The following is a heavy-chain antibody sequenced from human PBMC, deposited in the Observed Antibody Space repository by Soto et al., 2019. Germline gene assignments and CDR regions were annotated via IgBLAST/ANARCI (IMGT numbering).Heavy chain of an antibody. CDR1: GFTFSNAW. D-gene: IGHD3-22*01. V-gene: IGHV3-15*01. J-gene: IGHJ4*02. CDR3: TTDPMIVVVNFDY. CDR2: IKSKTDGGTT. Sequence: GGSLRLSCAASGFTFSNAWMSWVRQAPGKGLEWVGRIKSKTDGGTTDYAAPVKGRFTISRDDSKNTLYLQMNSLKTEDTAVYYCTTDPMIVVVNFDYWGQGTLVTVSS.